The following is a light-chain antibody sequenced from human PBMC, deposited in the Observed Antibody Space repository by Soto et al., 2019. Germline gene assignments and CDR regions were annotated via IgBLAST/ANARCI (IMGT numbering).Light chain of an antibody. CDR3: STWDDSLNGRV. CDR1: SSNIGDNS. CDR2: TND. Sequence: QSVLTQPPSASGTPGQRVVISCSGSSSNIGDNSVSWYQQLPGTAPKLLIYTNDQRPSGVPDRFSASKSGTSASLAISGLRSEDEADDRWSTWDDSLNGRVFGGWTKLTV. J-gene: IGLJ3*02. V-gene: IGLV1-47*01.